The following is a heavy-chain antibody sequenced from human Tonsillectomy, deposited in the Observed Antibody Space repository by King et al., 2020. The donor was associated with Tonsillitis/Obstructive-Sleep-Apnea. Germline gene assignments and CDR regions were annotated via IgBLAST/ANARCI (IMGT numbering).Heavy chain of an antibody. Sequence: VQLVESGAEVKKPGSSVKVSCKASGGTFSSYAISWVRQAPGQGLEWMGGIIPILGIANYAQKFQDRVTITADKSTSTAYMELSSLRSEDTALYYCAREGEYCSSTSCPFDPWGQGTLVTVSS. J-gene: IGHJ5*02. CDR3: AREGEYCSSTSCPFDP. V-gene: IGHV1-69*10. D-gene: IGHD2-2*01. CDR2: IIPILGIA. CDR1: GGTFSSYA.